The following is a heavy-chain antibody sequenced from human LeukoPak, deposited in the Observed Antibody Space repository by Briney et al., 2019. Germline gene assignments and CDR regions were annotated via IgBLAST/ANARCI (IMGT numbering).Heavy chain of an antibody. V-gene: IGHV3-7*01. CDR1: GFTFSSYW. CDR2: INQDGSAK. J-gene: IGHJ4*02. Sequence: GGSLRLSCAASGFTFSSYWMSWVRQAPGKGLEWVANINQDGSAKYYVDSVKGRFTISRDNAKDSLYLQMNSLRAEDTAVYYCARYQLNYEILTGRPGHFDYWGQGTLVTVSS. CDR3: ARYQLNYEILTGRPGHFDY. D-gene: IGHD3-9*01.